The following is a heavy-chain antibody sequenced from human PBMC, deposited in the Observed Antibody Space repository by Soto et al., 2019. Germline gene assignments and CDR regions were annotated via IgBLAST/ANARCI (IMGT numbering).Heavy chain of an antibody. CDR3: AKSHDTSAYYLSLDS. J-gene: IGHJ4*02. Sequence: AGGSLRLSCMGSGYRFSEYAMAWIRQAPGKGLEWVTGVTRSAIATYYGDSVKGRCTISRNNSLRILYLQMDNLGADDTAVYYCAKSHDTSAYYLSLDSWCQGTQVTVSA. D-gene: IGHD3-22*01. CDR2: VTRSAIAT. V-gene: IGHV3-23*01. CDR1: GYRFSEYA.